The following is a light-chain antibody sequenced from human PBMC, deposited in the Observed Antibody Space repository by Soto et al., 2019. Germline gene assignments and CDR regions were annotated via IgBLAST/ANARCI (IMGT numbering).Light chain of an antibody. V-gene: IGLV1-44*01. CDR2: SNN. J-gene: IGLJ1*01. Sequence: QPVLTQPPSASETPGQRVTISCSGSSSNIGSNTVNWYQQLPGTAPKLLIYSNNQRPSGVPDRFSGSKSGTSASLAISGLQSEDEADYYCAAWDDSLNGGVFGTGTKLTVL. CDR1: SSNIGSNT. CDR3: AAWDDSLNGGV.